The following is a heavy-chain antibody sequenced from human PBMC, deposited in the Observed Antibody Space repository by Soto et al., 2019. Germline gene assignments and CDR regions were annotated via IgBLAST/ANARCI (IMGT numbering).Heavy chain of an antibody. Sequence: SETLSLTXAVYGGSFSGYYWSWIRQPPGKGLEWIGEINHSGSTNYNPSLKSRVTISVDTSKNQFSLKLSSVTAADTAVYYCARGRDYYYGMDVWGQGTTVTVSS. V-gene: IGHV4-34*01. J-gene: IGHJ6*02. CDR2: INHSGST. CDR1: GGSFSGYY. CDR3: ARGRDYYYGMDV.